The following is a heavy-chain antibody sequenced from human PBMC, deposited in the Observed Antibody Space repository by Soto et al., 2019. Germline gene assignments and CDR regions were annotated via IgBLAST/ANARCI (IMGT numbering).Heavy chain of an antibody. J-gene: IGHJ6*02. Sequence: QVQLLESGPGLVKPSQTLSLTCTVSGGSINSDYYHWTWVRQSPGKGLEWIGYIHHSGAILYNPSFKSRLTISVDTSKTQFSPHLTSVTDADTAVYFCAREDDGGDSLDVWGQGTTVTVSS. V-gene: IGHV4-30-4*08. CDR2: IHHSGAI. D-gene: IGHD2-21*02. CDR1: GGSINSDYYH. CDR3: AREDDGGDSLDV.